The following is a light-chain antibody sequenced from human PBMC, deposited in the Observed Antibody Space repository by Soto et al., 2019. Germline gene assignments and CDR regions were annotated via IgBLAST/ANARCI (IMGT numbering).Light chain of an antibody. CDR3: QQYNDWPQT. J-gene: IGKJ1*01. CDR2: GAS. V-gene: IGKV3D-15*01. CDR1: QSVRSS. Sequence: EIVISQSPATVSVSPGERATLSCRASQSVRSSLAWYQQIPGQAPRLLVYGASARATGIPARFSGSGSGTEFTLTISSLQSEDFAVYYCQQYNDWPQTFGQGTKVDIK.